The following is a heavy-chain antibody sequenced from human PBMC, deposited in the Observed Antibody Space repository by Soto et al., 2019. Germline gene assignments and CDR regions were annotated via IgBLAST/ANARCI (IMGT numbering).Heavy chain of an antibody. V-gene: IGHV3-13*01. D-gene: IGHD2-8*02. J-gene: IGHJ5*02. CDR2: IGTLHDA. Sequence: EVQLVESGGGLVEPGGSLRLSCAASGFTFSAFDMHWVRQATGKGLEWVAAIGTLHDAYYPDSVKGRFTISRENAKNSLYLQMNSLRAGGTAVYYCARQASYWRGGGGWFDPWGQGTLVTVSS. CDR1: GFTFSAFD. CDR3: ARQASYWRGGGGWFDP.